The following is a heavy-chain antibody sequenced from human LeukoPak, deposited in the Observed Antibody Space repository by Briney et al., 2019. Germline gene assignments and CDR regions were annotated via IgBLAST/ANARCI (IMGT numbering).Heavy chain of an antibody. CDR2: INTNTGNP. Sequence: ASVKVSCKASGGTFSSYVITWVRQAPGQGLEWMGWINTNTGNPTYAQGFTGRFVFSLDTSVSTAYLQISSLKAEDTAVYYCARDRVTMVRGVRKWFDPWGQGTLVTVSS. D-gene: IGHD3-10*01. V-gene: IGHV7-4-1*02. CDR1: GGTFSSYV. CDR3: ARDRVTMVRGVRKWFDP. J-gene: IGHJ5*02.